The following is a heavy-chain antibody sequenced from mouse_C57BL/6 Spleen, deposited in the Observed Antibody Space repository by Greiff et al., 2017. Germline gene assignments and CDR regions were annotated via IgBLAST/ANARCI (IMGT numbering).Heavy chain of an antibody. CDR1: GFTFTDYY. CDR3: ARSYPGYAMDY. J-gene: IGHJ4*01. V-gene: IGHV7-3*01. CDR2: IRNKANGYTT. D-gene: IGHD6-5*01. Sequence: EVKLMESGGGLVQPGGSLSLSCAASGFTFTDYYMSWVRQPPGKALEWLGFIRNKANGYTTEYSASVKGRFTISRDNSQSILYLQMNALRAEDSATYYCARSYPGYAMDYWGQGTSVTVSS.